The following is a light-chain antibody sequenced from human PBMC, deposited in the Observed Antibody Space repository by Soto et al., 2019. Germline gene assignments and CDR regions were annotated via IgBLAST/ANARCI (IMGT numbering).Light chain of an antibody. CDR1: SSDVGGYNY. CDR2: EVS. Sequence: QSALTQPPSASGSPGQSVTISCTGTSSDVGGYNYVSWYQQHPGKAPKLMIYEVSKRPSGVPDRFSGSKSGNTASLTVSGLQAEDEADYDCSSYAGSNNFGVFGGGTKLTVL. J-gene: IGLJ2*01. CDR3: SSYAGSNNFGV. V-gene: IGLV2-8*01.